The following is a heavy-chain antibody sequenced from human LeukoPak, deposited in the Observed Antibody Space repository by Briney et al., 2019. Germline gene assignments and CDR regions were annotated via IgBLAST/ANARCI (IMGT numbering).Heavy chain of an antibody. D-gene: IGHD3-10*01. V-gene: IGHV3-30*18. Sequence: GGSLRLSCAASGFTFSSYGMHWVRQAPGKGLEWVAVISYDRSNKYYAASVKGRFTISRDNSRNTLYLQMNSLSPEDTAVYYCAKDTRGKYYGSGSYYNVPDYWGQGTLVTVSS. J-gene: IGHJ4*02. CDR1: GFTFSSYG. CDR2: ISYDRSNK. CDR3: AKDTRGKYYGSGSYYNVPDY.